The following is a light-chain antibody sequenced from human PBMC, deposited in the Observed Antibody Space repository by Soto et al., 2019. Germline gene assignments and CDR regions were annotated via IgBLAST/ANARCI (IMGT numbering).Light chain of an antibody. V-gene: IGKV1-39*01. Sequence: DIQMTQSPSSLSASIGDRVTITCRASQSISSNLNWYQQKPGKAPILLIYAASNLHGGVPSRFSGSGSGTDFTLTISSLQPEDFATYYCQQSNSTPRTFGQGTKVEIK. CDR2: AAS. CDR3: QQSNSTPRT. CDR1: QSISSN. J-gene: IGKJ1*01.